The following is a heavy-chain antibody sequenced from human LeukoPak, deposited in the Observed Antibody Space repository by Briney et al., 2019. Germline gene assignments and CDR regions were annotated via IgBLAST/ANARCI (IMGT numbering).Heavy chain of an antibody. Sequence: GASVKVSCKASGYTFTSYYMHWVRQAPGQGLEWMGIINPSGGSTSYAQKFQGRVTMTRDTSTSTVYMELSSLRSEDTAVYYCARVTLYFDFSTGNHYYFDSWGQGTLVIVSS. V-gene: IGHV1-46*01. CDR1: GYTFTSYY. CDR2: INPSGGST. D-gene: IGHD3-3*01. J-gene: IGHJ4*02. CDR3: ARVTLYFDFSTGNHYYFDS.